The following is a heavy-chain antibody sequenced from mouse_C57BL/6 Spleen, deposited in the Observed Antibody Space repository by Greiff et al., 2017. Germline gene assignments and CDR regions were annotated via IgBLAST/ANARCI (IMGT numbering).Heavy chain of an antibody. V-gene: IGHV3-6*01. J-gene: IGHJ2*01. Sequence: VQLKESGPGLVKPSQSLSLTCSVTGYSITSGYYWNWIRQFPGNKLAWMGYLSYDGSNNYNPSLKKRISITRDTSKNQLFLKLNSGTTADTATYYCAREADGNYPYLDYWGQGTTLTVSS. CDR1: GYSITSGYY. D-gene: IGHD2-1*01. CDR2: LSYDGSN. CDR3: AREADGNYPYLDY.